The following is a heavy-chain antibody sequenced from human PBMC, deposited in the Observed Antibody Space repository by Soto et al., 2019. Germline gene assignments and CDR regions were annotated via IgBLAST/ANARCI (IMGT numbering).Heavy chain of an antibody. CDR3: AKAYFVWSSEQPYYFDY. CDR2: IIASGTYS. V-gene: IGHV3-23*01. CDR1: GFTFSDYA. J-gene: IGHJ4*02. Sequence: QLLESGGGLVQPGGSLRLSCAASGFTFSDYAMTWVRQAPGKGLEWVSGIIASGTYSKYADSVNGRFTISRDNAKNTLYLQMNGLRVEDTAVYFCAKAYFVWSSEQPYYFDYWGQGTLVTVSS. D-gene: IGHD3-16*01.